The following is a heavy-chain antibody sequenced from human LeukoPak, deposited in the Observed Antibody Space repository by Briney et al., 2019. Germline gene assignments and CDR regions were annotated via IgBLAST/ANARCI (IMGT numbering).Heavy chain of an antibody. Sequence: GGTLRLSCAASGLTFSSYALSWVRQAPGKGLEWVSAISGSGGNTYYADSVKGRFTISRDNAKNSLYLQMNSLRAEDTAVYYCAKSKWGSSGSFDYWGQGTLVTVSS. CDR1: GLTFSSYA. CDR2: ISGSGGNT. V-gene: IGHV3-23*01. CDR3: AKSKWGSSGSFDY. D-gene: IGHD6-19*01. J-gene: IGHJ4*02.